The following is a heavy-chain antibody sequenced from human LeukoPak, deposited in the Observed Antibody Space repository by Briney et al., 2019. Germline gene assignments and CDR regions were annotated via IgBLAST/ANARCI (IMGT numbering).Heavy chain of an antibody. V-gene: IGHV1-18*01. D-gene: IGHD4-23*01. CDR2: ISAYNGNT. Sequence: ASVKVSCRAAGYTFTSYGISWVRQAPGQGREWMGWISAYNGNTNYAQKFQGRVTMTTDTSTNTAYMELRSLRSEDTAVYYCARGNSTPGQFDYWGQGTLVTVSS. J-gene: IGHJ4*02. CDR1: GYTFTSYG. CDR3: ARGNSTPGQFDY.